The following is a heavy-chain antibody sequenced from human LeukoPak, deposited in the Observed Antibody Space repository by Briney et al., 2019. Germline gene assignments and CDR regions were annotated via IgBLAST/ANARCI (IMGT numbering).Heavy chain of an antibody. CDR3: ARGRRAYSSGATDY. CDR2: INHSGST. CDR1: GGSFSGYY. V-gene: IGHV4-34*01. D-gene: IGHD6-19*01. Sequence: SETLSLTCDVYGGSFSGYYWSWIRQPPGKGLEWIGEINHSGSTNYNPSLKSRVTISVDTSKNQFSLKLSSVTAADTAVYYCARGRRAYSSGATDYWGQGTLVTVSS. J-gene: IGHJ4*02.